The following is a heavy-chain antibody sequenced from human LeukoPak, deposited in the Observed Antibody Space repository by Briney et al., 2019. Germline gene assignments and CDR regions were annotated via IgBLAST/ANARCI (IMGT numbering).Heavy chain of an antibody. D-gene: IGHD6-19*01. CDR2: ISSSSSYI. CDR3: ARYTSGWFDY. V-gene: IGHV3-21*01. J-gene: IGHJ5*01. Sequence: PGGSLRLSCAASGFNFDNYNMNWVSQAQGKGLEWVSSISSSSSYIYDADSVKGRFTISRDNAKNSLYLQMNSLRAEDTAVYYCARYTSGWFDYWGQGTLVTVSS. CDR1: GFNFDNYN.